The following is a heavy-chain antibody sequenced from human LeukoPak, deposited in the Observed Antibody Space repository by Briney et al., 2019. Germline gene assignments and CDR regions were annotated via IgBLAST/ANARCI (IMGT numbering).Heavy chain of an antibody. CDR2: IYYSGST. CDR1: RFSINSNYY. Sequence: SETLSLTCTVSRFSINSNYYWGWIRQPPGKGLEWIGYIYYSGSTNYNPSLKSRVTISVDTSKNQFSLKLSSVTAADTAVYYCAIGGYNWNYWGQGTLVTVSS. CDR3: AIGGYNWNY. D-gene: IGHD1-20*01. J-gene: IGHJ4*02. V-gene: IGHV4-59*01.